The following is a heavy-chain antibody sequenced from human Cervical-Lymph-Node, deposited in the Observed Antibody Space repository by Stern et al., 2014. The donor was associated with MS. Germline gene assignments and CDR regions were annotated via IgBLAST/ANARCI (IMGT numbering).Heavy chain of an antibody. CDR3: ARFPATTPDY. CDR1: GYSFTTYW. D-gene: IGHD2-15*01. Sequence: EVQLVQSGAEVKKPGESLKISCKGSGYSFTTYWIGWGRQMPGKGLEWMGIIYPSDSETRYSPPFQGQVTISADRSISTAYLQWSSLKASDSAMYYCARFPATTPDYWGQGTLVTVSS. CDR2: IYPSDSET. V-gene: IGHV5-51*01. J-gene: IGHJ4*02.